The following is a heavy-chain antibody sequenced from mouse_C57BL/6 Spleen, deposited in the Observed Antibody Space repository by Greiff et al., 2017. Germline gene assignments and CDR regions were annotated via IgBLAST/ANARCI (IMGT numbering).Heavy chain of an antibody. CDR1: GYTFTSYW. CDR2: IYPGSGST. D-gene: IGHD2-3*01. V-gene: IGHV1-55*01. J-gene: IGHJ4*01. Sequence: VQLQQPGAELVKPGASVKMSCKASGYTFTSYWITWVKQRPGQGLEWIGDIYPGSGSTNYTEKFKSKATLTVDTSSSTASMQLSSLTSEDSAVYYCARFYDGYYYAMDYWGQGTSVTVSS. CDR3: ARFYDGYYYAMDY.